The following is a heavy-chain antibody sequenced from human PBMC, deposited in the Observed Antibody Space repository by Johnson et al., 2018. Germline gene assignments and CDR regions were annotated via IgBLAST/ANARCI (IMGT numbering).Heavy chain of an antibody. CDR3: ERDKDTSGPTFDN. Sequence: QVQLVESGGGVVQPGRSLRLSCAASGFTFSSYGMHWVRQAPGKGLEWVAVISYDGSNKYYADSVKGRFTLSRDNSKNTLFRQMNSLGAGDTAVYYCERDKDTSGPTFDNWGQGTLVTVSS. J-gene: IGHJ4*02. CDR1: GFTFSSYG. D-gene: IGHD3-22*01. CDR2: ISYDGSNK. V-gene: IGHV3-30*03.